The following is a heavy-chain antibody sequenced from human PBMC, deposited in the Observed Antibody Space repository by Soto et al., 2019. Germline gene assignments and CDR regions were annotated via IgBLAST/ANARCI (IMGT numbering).Heavy chain of an antibody. V-gene: IGHV3-9*01. J-gene: IGHJ2*01. CDR2: IRWNSGSI. D-gene: IGHD6-25*01. CDR1: GFTFDDYA. CDR3: AKARRLEWYFDL. Sequence: EVQLVESGGGLVQPGRSLRLSCAASGFTFDDYAMHWVRQAPGKGLEWVSGIRWNSGSIGYADSVKGRFTISRDNAKNSLYLQMNRLRAEDTALYYCAKARRLEWYFDLWGRGTLVTVSS.